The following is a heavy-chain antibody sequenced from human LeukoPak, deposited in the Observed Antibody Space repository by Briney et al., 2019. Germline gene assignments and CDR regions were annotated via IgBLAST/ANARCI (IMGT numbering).Heavy chain of an antibody. CDR3: ARGLRLWFGELSNPYYYYYGMDV. CDR1: GGSFSGYY. D-gene: IGHD3-10*01. V-gene: IGHV4-34*01. J-gene: IGHJ6*02. Sequence: PSETLSLTCAVYGGSFSGYYWSWIRQPPGKGLEWIGEINHSGSTNYNPSLKSRVTISVDTSKNQFSLKLSSVTAADTAVYYCARGLRLWFGELSNPYYYYYGMDVWGQGTTVTVSS. CDR2: INHSGST.